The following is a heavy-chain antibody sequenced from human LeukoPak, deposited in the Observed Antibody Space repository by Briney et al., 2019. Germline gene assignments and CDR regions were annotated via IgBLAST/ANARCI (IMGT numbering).Heavy chain of an antibody. J-gene: IGHJ5*02. CDR1: GGTFSSYA. CDR3: AINQDIVVVPAASYWFDP. D-gene: IGHD2-2*01. CDR2: IIPILGIA. Sequence: ASVKVSCKASGGTFSSYAISWVRQAPGQGLEWMGRIIPILGIANYAQKFQGRVTITADKSTSTAYMELSSLRSGDTAVYYCAINQDIVVVPAASYWFDPWGQGTLVTVSS. V-gene: IGHV1-69*04.